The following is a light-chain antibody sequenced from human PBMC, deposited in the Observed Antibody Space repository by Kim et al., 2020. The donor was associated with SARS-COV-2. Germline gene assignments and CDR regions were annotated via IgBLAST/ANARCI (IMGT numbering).Light chain of an antibody. Sequence: GQKVTISCSGSSSNIGNNYVSWYQQLPGTAPKLLIYDNNKRPLGIPDRFSGSKSGTSATLGITGLQTGDEADYYCGTWDTSLTAGVFGGGTQLTVL. CDR1: SSNIGNNY. J-gene: IGLJ3*02. CDR2: DNN. V-gene: IGLV1-51*01. CDR3: GTWDTSLTAGV.